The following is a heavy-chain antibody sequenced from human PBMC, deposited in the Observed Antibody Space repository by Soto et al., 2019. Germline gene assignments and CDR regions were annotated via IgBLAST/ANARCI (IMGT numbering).Heavy chain of an antibody. CDR3: ARALSVTTLNWFDP. V-gene: IGHV1-69*13. CDR2: IIPIFGTA. CDR1: GGTFSSYA. J-gene: IGHJ5*02. D-gene: IGHD4-17*01. Sequence: ASVKVSCKASGGTFSSYAISWVRQAPGRGLEWMGGIIPIFGTANYAQKFQGRVTITADESTSTAYMELSSLRSEDTAVYYCARALSVTTLNWFDPWGQGTLVTVSS.